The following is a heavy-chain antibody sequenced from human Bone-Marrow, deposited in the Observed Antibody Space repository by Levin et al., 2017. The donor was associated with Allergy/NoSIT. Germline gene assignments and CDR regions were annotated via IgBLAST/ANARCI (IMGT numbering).Heavy chain of an antibody. CDR3: ARGGMHLWLDY. J-gene: IGHJ4*02. CDR1: GYTFTNYA. CDR2: INAGNGNT. D-gene: IGHD5-18*01. V-gene: IGHV1-3*01. Sequence: ASVKVSCKASGYTFTNYAIHWVRQAPGQGLEWMGWINAGNGNTKYSQKFQGRVTITRDTSASTAYMELSSLRSEDTAVYYCARGGMHLWLDYWGQGTLVIVSS.